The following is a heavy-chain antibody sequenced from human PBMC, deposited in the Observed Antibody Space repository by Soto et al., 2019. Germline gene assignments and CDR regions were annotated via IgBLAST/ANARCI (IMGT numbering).Heavy chain of an antibody. V-gene: IGHV3-21*01. D-gene: IGHD2-21*02. CDR3: ARAYCGGDCYSVFGYYYGMDV. Sequence: EVQLVESGGGLVKPGGSLRLSCAASGFTFSSYSMNWVRQAPGKGLEWVSSISSSSSYIYYADSVKGRFTISRDNAKNSLYLQMNSLRAEDTAVYYCARAYCGGDCYSVFGYYYGMDVWGQGTTVTVSS. CDR2: ISSSSSYI. J-gene: IGHJ6*02. CDR1: GFTFSSYS.